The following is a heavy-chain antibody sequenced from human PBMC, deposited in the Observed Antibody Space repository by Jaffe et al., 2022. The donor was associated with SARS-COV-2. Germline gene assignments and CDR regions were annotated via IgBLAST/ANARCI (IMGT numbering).Heavy chain of an antibody. CDR1: GFTFSSYS. Sequence: EVQLVESGGGLVQPGGSLRLSCAASGFTFSSYSMNWVRQAPGKGLEWVSYISSSSSTIYYADSVKGRFTISRDNAKNSLYLQMDSLRAEDTAVYYCASPPLVYDTSRYYYPLGVYYFDFWGQGTLVTVSS. D-gene: IGHD3-22*01. CDR2: ISSSSSTI. CDR3: ASPPLVYDTSRYYYPLGVYYFDF. J-gene: IGHJ4*02. V-gene: IGHV3-48*04.